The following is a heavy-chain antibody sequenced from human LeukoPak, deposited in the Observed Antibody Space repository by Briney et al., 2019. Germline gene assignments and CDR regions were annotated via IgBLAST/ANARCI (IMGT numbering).Heavy chain of an antibody. CDR2: IYYSGRT. D-gene: IGHD6-19*01. V-gene: IGHV4-59*11. J-gene: IGHJ4*02. CDR1: GGSISSHY. CDR3: ARGDSIAVAGYFFDY. Sequence: KPSETQSLTCTVSGGSISSHYWSWIRQPPGKGLEWIGYIYYSGRTNYNPSLKSRVTISVDTSKNQFSLKLSSVTAADTAVYYCARGDSIAVAGYFFDYWGQGTLVTVSS.